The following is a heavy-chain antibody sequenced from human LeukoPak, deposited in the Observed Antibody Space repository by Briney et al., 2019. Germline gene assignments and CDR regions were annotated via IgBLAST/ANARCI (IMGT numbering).Heavy chain of an antibody. CDR2: IYYSGST. J-gene: IGHJ5*02. D-gene: IGHD3-3*01. V-gene: IGHV4-59*01. Sequence: PSETLSLTCTVSGGSISGYYWSWIRQPPGKGLEWIGYIYYSGSTNYNPSLKSRVTISVDTSKNQFSLKLSSVTAADTAVYYCAGGFRAFGVVSELFDPWGQGTLVTVSS. CDR1: GGSISGYY. CDR3: AGGFRAFGVVSELFDP.